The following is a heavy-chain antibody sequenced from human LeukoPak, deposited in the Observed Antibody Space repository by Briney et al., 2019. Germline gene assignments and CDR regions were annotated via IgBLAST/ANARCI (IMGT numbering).Heavy chain of an antibody. D-gene: IGHD3-22*01. CDR3: ATYSSLNRREFQY. J-gene: IGHJ1*01. Sequence: GGSLRLSCEGSGFAFSNYWMGWVRQAPGKGLQWVANIKTDGSEKYYVDSVKGRFTISRDNAKNSLYLQMNSLRAEDTAVYYCATYSSLNRREFQYWGQGTLLTVSS. V-gene: IGHV3-7*01. CDR2: IKTDGSEK. CDR1: GFAFSNYW.